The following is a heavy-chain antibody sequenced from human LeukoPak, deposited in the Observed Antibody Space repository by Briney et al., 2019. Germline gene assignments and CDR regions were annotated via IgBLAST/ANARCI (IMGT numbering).Heavy chain of an antibody. V-gene: IGHV4-30-4*01. CDR2: IYDSGST. CDR3: ARDCSGGSCYGAFDI. J-gene: IGHJ3*02. CDR1: GASIRSGDYY. Sequence: SETLSLTCTVSGASIRSGDYYWSWIRQPPGKGLEWIGYIYDSGSTYYNPSLKSRITISVDTSEIRFSLKLSSVTATDTAVYYCARDCSGGSCYGAFDIWGQGTMVTVSS. D-gene: IGHD2-15*01.